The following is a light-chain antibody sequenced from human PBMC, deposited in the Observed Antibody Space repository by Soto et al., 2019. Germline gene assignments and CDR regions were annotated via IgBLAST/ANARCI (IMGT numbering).Light chain of an antibody. CDR2: KAS. CDR3: LQHDTYPRT. CDR1: ESISRW. Sequence: DIQMTQSPSTLSASVGDRVTITCRASESISRWLDWYQQKPGKAPKLLIYKASSLESGVPSRFSGSGSGTEFTLTITSLQPEDFATYYCLQHDTYPRTFGQGTKVDI. V-gene: IGKV1-5*03. J-gene: IGKJ1*01.